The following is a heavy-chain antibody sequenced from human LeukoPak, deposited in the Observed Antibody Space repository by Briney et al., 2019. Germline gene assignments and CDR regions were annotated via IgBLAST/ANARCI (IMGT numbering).Heavy chain of an antibody. V-gene: IGHV3-7*01. CDR3: ARAVGYSSGWYLYYYYYMDV. CDR1: GFTFSTYE. D-gene: IGHD6-19*01. Sequence: GGSLRLSCAASGFTFSTYEMNWVRQAPGKGLEWLANIKQDGSEKYYVDSVKGRFTISRDNAKNSLYLQMNSLRAEDTAVYYCARAVGYSSGWYLYYYYYMDVWGKGTTVTISS. J-gene: IGHJ6*03. CDR2: IKQDGSEK.